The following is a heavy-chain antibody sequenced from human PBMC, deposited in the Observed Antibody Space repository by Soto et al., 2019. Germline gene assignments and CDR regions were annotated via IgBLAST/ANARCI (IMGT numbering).Heavy chain of an antibody. CDR1: GFTFSSYA. CDR2: IGGGDGST. J-gene: IGHJ3*02. Sequence: VQLVESGGGVVQPGRSLRLSCAASGFTFSSYAMSWVRQAPGKGLEWVSTIGGGDGSTYYADSVKGRFTISRDNSNSALYLQMNSLRVGDTAIYYCAKGILVKPPGTRTFDIWGQGTMVIVSS. D-gene: IGHD6-13*01. CDR3: AKGILVKPPGTRTFDI. V-gene: IGHV3-23*04.